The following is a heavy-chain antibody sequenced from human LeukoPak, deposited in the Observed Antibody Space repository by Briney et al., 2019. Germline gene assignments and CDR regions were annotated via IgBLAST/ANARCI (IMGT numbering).Heavy chain of an antibody. CDR2: INWSGGST. Sequence: GGSLRLSCAASGFTFDDYGMSWVRQAPGKGLEWVSGINWSGGSTGYTDSVKGRFTISRDNAKNSLYLQMDSLRAEDTALYYCAKSDYSIGWYFDYWGQGTLVTVSS. D-gene: IGHD6-19*01. J-gene: IGHJ4*02. CDR3: AKSDYSIGWYFDY. CDR1: GFTFDDYG. V-gene: IGHV3-20*04.